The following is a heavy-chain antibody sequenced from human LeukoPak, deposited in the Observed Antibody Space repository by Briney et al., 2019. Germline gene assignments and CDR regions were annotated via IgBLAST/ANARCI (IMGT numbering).Heavy chain of an antibody. CDR1: GYTFTGYY. J-gene: IGHJ4*02. CDR3: ARVVYSSSCRNFDY. D-gene: IGHD6-13*01. CDR2: INTNTGNP. V-gene: IGHV7-4-1*02. Sequence: GASVKVSCKASGYTFTGYYMHWVRQAPGQGLEWMGWINTNTGNPTYAQGFTGRFVFSLDTSVSTTYLQISSLKAEDTAVYYCARVVYSSSCRNFDYWGQGTLATVSS.